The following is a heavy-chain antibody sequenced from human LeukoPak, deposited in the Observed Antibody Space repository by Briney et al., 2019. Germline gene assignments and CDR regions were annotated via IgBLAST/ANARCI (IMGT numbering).Heavy chain of an antibody. J-gene: IGHJ3*02. D-gene: IGHD3-3*01. V-gene: IGHV3-21*01. CDR1: GFTFSSYA. Sequence: GGSLRLSCAASGFTFSSYAMSWVRQAPGKGLEWVSSISSSSSYIYYADSVKGRFTISRDNAKNSLYLQMNSLRAEDTAVYYCARQAYYDFWSGYFSAGDAFDIWGQGTMVTVSS. CDR3: ARQAYYDFWSGYFSAGDAFDI. CDR2: ISSSSSYI.